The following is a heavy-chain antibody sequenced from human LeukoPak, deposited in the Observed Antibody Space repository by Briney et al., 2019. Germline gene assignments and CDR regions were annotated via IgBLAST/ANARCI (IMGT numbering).Heavy chain of an antibody. J-gene: IGHJ4*02. CDR1: GGSISSGGYY. CDR2: IYYSGST. V-gene: IGHV4-31*03. CDR3: ARDLGSNYVYFDY. Sequence: PSETLSLTCTVSGGSISSGGYYWSWIRQHPGKGLEWIGYIYYSGSTYYNPSLKSRVTMSGDTSKNQFYLNLRSVTAADTAVYYCARDLGSNYVYFDYWGQGSLVTVSS. D-gene: IGHD1-26*01.